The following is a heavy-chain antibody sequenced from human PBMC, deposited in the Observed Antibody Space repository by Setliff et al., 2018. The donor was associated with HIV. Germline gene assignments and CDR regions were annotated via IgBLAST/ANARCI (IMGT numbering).Heavy chain of an antibody. J-gene: IGHJ5*02. Sequence: SETLSLTCTVSGASIRTGSYYWSWIRQPPGKGLEWMGFISDIRDTKYNPSLRSRVTISIDMSKNHFSLNLKSVTAADTAIYYCARGLTAPAAAGSWGQGMLVTVSS. CDR1: GASIRTGSYY. CDR2: ISDIRDT. D-gene: IGHD6-13*01. V-gene: IGHV4-61*03. CDR3: ARGLTAPAAAGS.